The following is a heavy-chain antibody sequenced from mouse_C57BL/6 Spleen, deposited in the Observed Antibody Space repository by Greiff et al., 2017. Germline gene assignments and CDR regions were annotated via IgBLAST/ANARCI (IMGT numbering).Heavy chain of an antibody. CDR1: GYSITSGYY. Sequence: EVQLVASGPGLVKPSQSLSLTCSVTGYSITSGYYWNWIRQFPGNKLEWMGYISYDGSNNYNPSLKNRISITRDTSKNQFFLKLNSVTTADTATYYCAREGDYYGSSYIDVWGTGTTVTVSS. CDR2: ISYDGSN. D-gene: IGHD1-1*01. V-gene: IGHV3-6*01. J-gene: IGHJ1*03. CDR3: AREGDYYGSSYIDV.